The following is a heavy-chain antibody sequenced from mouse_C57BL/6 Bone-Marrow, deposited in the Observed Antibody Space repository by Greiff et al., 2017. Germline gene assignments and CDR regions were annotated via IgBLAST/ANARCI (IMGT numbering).Heavy chain of an antibody. J-gene: IGHJ3*01. CDR2: IFPGSGST. CDR1: GYTFTSHW. D-gene: IGHD1-1*01. Sequence: QVQLQQSGPELVRPGASVKISCKAPGYTFTSHWMQWVRQRPGQGLEWIGEIFPGSGSTDYNEKFKGKATLTVDTSSSTAYMQLSSLTSADAAVYFCASRVRTTVVPFAYWGQGTLVTVSA. CDR3: ASRVRTTVVPFAY. V-gene: IGHV1-56*01.